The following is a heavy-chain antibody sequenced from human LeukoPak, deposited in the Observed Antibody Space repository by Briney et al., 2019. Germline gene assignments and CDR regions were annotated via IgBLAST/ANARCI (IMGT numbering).Heavy chain of an antibody. D-gene: IGHD3-22*01. J-gene: IGHJ4*02. CDR1: GFTFTSSA. CDR2: IVVGSGNT. Sequence: SVKVSCKASGFTFTSSAMQWVRQARGQRLEWIGWIVVGSGNTNYAQKFQERVTITRDMSTSTAYMELCSLRSEDTAVYYCAAVTYYYDSSENAADYWGQGTLVTVSS. CDR3: AAVTYYYDSSENAADY. V-gene: IGHV1-58*02.